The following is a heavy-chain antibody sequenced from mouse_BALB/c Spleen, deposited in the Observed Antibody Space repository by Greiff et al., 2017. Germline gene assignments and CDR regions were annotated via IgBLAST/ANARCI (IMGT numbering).Heavy chain of an antibody. D-gene: IGHD2-1*01. CDR1: GFTFSSFG. CDR3: AREDGNYYAMDY. V-gene: IGHV5-17*02. CDR2: ISSGSSTI. Sequence: EVKLEESGGGLVQPGGSRKLSCAASGFTFSSFGMHWVRQAPEKGLEWVAYISSGSSTIYYADTVKGRFTISRDNPKNTLFLQMTSLRSEDTAMYYCAREDGNYYAMDYWGQGTSVTVSS. J-gene: IGHJ4*01.